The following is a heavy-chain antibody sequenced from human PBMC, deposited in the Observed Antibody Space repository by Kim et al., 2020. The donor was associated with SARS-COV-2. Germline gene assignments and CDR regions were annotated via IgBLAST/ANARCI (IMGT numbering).Heavy chain of an antibody. J-gene: IGHJ4*02. Sequence: GSLRLSCAASGFTFDDYAMHWVRQAPGNGLEWVSLIGADGGTYYADSVQGRFTISRDNSENSLYLQMNSLRTEDTAFYYCAKEVRGVPDYWGQGTLVT. CDR3: AKEVRGVPDY. V-gene: IGHV3-43*02. CDR1: GFTFDDYA. D-gene: IGHD3-10*01. CDR2: IGADGGT.